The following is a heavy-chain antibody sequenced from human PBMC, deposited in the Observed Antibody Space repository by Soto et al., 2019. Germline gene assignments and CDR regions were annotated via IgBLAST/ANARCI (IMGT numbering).Heavy chain of an antibody. CDR2: ITSDGSTT. CDR1: GFTFSNSW. Sequence: PGGSLRLSCAASGFTFSNSWMHWVRQAPGKGLVWVSRITSDGSTTTYADSVKGRFTISRDNAKNTLYLQMNSLRAEDTAVYYCAKMQQLVDYWGQGTLVTVSS. CDR3: AKMQQLVDY. J-gene: IGHJ4*02. V-gene: IGHV3-74*01. D-gene: IGHD6-13*01.